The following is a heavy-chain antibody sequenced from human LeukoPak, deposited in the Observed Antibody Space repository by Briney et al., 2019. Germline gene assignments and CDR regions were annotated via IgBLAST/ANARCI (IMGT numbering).Heavy chain of an antibody. CDR1: RFTFSSYS. Sequence: SGVSLRLXCAASRFTFSSYSMKWVRQAPGRGLEWVSSISSSISYIYYADSVKGRFTIPRDNAKNSLYLQMNSQRAEDTAVYYCARDIPLSGYSYGFHWFDPWGQGTLVTVSS. CDR3: ARDIPLSGYSYGFHWFDP. D-gene: IGHD5-18*01. CDR2: ISSSISYI. V-gene: IGHV3-21*01. J-gene: IGHJ5*02.